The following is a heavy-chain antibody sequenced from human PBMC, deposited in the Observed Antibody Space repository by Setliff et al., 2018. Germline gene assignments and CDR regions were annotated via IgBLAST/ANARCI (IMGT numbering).Heavy chain of an antibody. D-gene: IGHD1-1*01. CDR1: GESFSGFH. CDR2: INHSGNT. V-gene: IGHV4-34*01. CDR3: ARTGTYRYFDY. Sequence: PSETLSLTCGVFGESFSGFHWSWIRQPPGKGLEWIGEINHSGNTNYNPSLKSRVTISVDTSKNQFSLKLSSVTASDRAVYYCARTGTYRYFDYWGQGTLVTVSS. J-gene: IGHJ4*02.